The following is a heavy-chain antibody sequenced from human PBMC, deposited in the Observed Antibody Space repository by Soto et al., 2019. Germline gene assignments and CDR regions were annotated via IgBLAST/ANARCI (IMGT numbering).Heavy chain of an antibody. CDR1: GGSISSGGYY. CDR2: IYYSGST. D-gene: IGHD2-15*01. Sequence: SATLSLTCTVSGGSISSGGYYWSWNSXHPGKGLEWIGYIYYSGSTYYNPSLKSRVTISVDTSKNQFSLKLSSVTAADTAVYYCARDRAEYCSGGSCYSLWFDPWGQGTLVTVSS. J-gene: IGHJ5*02. V-gene: IGHV4-31*03. CDR3: ARDRAEYCSGGSCYSLWFDP.